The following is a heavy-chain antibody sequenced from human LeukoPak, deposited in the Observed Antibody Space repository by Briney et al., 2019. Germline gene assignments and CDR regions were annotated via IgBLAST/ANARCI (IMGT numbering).Heavy chain of an antibody. D-gene: IGHD3-22*01. CDR2: ISAYNGNT. Sequence: ASVTVSCKASGYTFTSYGISWVRQAPGQGLEWMGWISAYNGNTNYAQKLQGRVTMTTDTSTSTAYMELRSLRSDDTAVYYCARTTYYYDSSGYSTSQYYFDYWGQGTLVTVSS. V-gene: IGHV1-18*01. CDR3: ARTTYYYDSSGYSTSQYYFDY. CDR1: GYTFTSYG. J-gene: IGHJ4*02.